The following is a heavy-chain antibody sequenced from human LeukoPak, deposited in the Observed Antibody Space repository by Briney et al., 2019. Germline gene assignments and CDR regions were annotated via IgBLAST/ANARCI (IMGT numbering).Heavy chain of an antibody. CDR3: ARGSGIAVAGTCFDY. CDR2: TYYRSKWYN. J-gene: IGHJ4*02. V-gene: IGHV6-1*01. Sequence: SQTLSLTCAISGDSVSSNSAAWNWIRPSPSSGLEWLGRTYYRSKWYNDYAVSVKSRITINPDTSKNQFSLQLNSVTPEDTAVYYCARGSGIAVAGTCFDYWGQGTLVTVSS. CDR1: GDSVSSNSAA. D-gene: IGHD6-19*01.